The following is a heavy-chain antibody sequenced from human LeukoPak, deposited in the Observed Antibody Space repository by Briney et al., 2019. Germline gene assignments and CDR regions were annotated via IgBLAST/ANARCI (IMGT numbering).Heavy chain of an antibody. Sequence: SETLSLTCSVSGGSISSDSYYWSWIRQPAGKGPEWIGRVYTSGSTIYNPSLNSRVTISVDTSKNQFSLRLSSVTAADTAVYYCARDIAAHPDRDYYYYYMDVWGKGTTVTVSS. J-gene: IGHJ6*03. CDR2: VYTSGST. D-gene: IGHD6-6*01. CDR1: GGSISSDSYY. V-gene: IGHV4-61*02. CDR3: ARDIAAHPDRDYYYYYMDV.